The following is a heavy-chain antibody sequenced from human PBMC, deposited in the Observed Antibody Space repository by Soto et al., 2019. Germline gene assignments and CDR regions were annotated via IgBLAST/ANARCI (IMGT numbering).Heavy chain of an antibody. Sequence: GASVKVSCKASGGTFSSYAISWVRQAPGQGLEWMGGIIPIFGTANYAQKFQGRVTITADESTSTAYMELSSLRSEDTAAYYCARIYDFWSGYSYWGQGTLVTVSS. D-gene: IGHD3-3*01. J-gene: IGHJ4*02. V-gene: IGHV1-69*13. CDR3: ARIYDFWSGYSY. CDR1: GGTFSSYA. CDR2: IIPIFGTA.